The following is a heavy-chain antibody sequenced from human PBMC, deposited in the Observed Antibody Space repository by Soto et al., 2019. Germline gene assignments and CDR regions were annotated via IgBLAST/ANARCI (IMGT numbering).Heavy chain of an antibody. CDR2: ISGSGGST. CDR1: GFTFSSYA. CDR3: ARHGSLAAANYFDY. V-gene: IGHV3-23*01. D-gene: IGHD6-13*01. J-gene: IGHJ4*02. Sequence: GGSLRLSCAASGFTFSSYAMSWVRQAPGKGLEWVSAISGSGGSTYYAGSVKGRFTISRDNSKNTLYLQMNSLRAEDTAVYYCARHGSLAAANYFDYWGQGTLVTVSS.